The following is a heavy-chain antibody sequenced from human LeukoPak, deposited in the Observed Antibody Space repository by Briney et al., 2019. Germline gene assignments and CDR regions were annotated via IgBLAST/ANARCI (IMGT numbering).Heavy chain of an antibody. Sequence: SETLSLTCAVYGGSFSGYYWSWIRQPPGKGLEWIGEINHSGSTNYNPSLKSRVTISVDTSKNQFSLKLSSVTAADTAVYYCAYRRYCSSTSCPPYFQHWGQGTLVTVSS. CDR1: GGSFSGYY. CDR3: AYRRYCSSTSCPPYFQH. CDR2: INHSGST. V-gene: IGHV4-34*01. D-gene: IGHD2-2*01. J-gene: IGHJ1*01.